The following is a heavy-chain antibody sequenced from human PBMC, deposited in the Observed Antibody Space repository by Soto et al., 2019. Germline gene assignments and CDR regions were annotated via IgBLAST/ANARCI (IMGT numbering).Heavy chain of an antibody. J-gene: IGHJ4*02. CDR1: GGTFSSYA. D-gene: IGHD3-22*01. V-gene: IGHV1-69*01. CDR3: AXDRTSYYDSSTFDY. Sequence: QVQLVQSGAEVKKPGSSVKVSCKASGGTFSSYAISWVRQAPGQGLEWMGGIIPIFGTANYAQKFQGRVTXXADESTXTXXXXLSXXRXXXXXXXXXAXDRTSYYDSSTFDYWGQGTLVTVSS. CDR2: IIPIFGTA.